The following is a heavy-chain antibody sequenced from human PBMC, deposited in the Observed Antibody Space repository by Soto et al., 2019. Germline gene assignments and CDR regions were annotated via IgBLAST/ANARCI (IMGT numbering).Heavy chain of an antibody. D-gene: IGHD1-26*01. V-gene: IGHV1-46*01. Sequence: ASVKVSCKAPRDTFTSYYINLVRQAPGQGLEWMGVINPHGGSTAYAQKFKCRVTLTRDTSASTVYMEVSSLTSEDTAMYYCARSSGGNFGIIIEGTNWFAPWGEGTLVTVSS. CDR1: RDTFTSYY. J-gene: IGHJ5*02. CDR2: INPHGGST. CDR3: ARSSGGNFGIIIEGTNWFAP.